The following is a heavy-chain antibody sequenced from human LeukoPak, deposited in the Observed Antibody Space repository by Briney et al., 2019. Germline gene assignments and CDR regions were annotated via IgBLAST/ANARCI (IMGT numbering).Heavy chain of an antibody. J-gene: IGHJ6*02. Sequence: GGSLRLSCAASGFTFSSYAMHWVRQAPGKGLEWEAVISYDGSNKYYADSVKGRFTISRDNSKNTLYLQMNSLRAEDTAVYYCATSTLQLWLGYYYYGMDVWGQGTTVTVSS. CDR2: ISYDGSNK. CDR1: GFTFSSYA. D-gene: IGHD5-18*01. CDR3: ATSTLQLWLGYYYYGMDV. V-gene: IGHV3-30*04.